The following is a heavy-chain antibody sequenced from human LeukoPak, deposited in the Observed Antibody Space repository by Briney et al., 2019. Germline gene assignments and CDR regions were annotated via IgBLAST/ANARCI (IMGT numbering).Heavy chain of an antibody. CDR3: ARAVKGALWLVDGFDL. D-gene: IGHD3-10*01. CDR1: GITFTNAW. J-gene: IGHJ5*02. Sequence: GGSLRLSCAASGITFTNAWLTWVRQAPGKGLEWVSSISSSSSYIYYADSVKGRFTISRDNAKNSLFLQMNSLRAEDTAVYYCARAVKGALWLVDGFDLWGRGTLVTVSS. V-gene: IGHV3-21*01. CDR2: ISSSSSYI.